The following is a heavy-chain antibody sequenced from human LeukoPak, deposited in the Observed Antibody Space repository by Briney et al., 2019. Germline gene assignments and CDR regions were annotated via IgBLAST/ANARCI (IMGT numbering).Heavy chain of an antibody. CDR3: AREGVYSGSYYYYYGMDV. J-gene: IGHJ6*02. V-gene: IGHV1-18*01. CDR2: ISAYNGNT. CDR1: GYTFTSYG. D-gene: IGHD1-26*01. Sequence: ASVKVSCKASGYTFTSYGISWVRQAPGQGLEWMGWISAYNGNTNYAQKLQGRVTMTTDTSTSTAYMELRSLRSDDTAVYYCAREGVYSGSYYYYYGMDVWGQGTTVTVSS.